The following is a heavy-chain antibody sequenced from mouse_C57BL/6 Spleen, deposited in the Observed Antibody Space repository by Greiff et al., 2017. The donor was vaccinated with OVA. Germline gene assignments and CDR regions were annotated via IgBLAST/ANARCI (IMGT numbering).Heavy chain of an antibody. CDR2: ISGGGGNT. V-gene: IGHV5-9*01. D-gene: IGHD1-1*01. J-gene: IGHJ2*01. CDR3: ARRNYSGNFDY. CDR1: GFTFSSYT. Sequence: EVKLVESGGGLVKPGGSLKLSCAASGFTFSSYTMSWVRQTPEKRLEWVATISGGGGNTYYPDSVKGRFTISRDNAKNTLYLQMSSLRSDDTALYYCARRNYSGNFDYWGQGTTLTVSS.